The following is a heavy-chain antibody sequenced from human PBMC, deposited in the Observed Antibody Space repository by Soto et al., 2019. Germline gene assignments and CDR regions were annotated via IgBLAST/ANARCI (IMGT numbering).Heavy chain of an antibody. CDR2: IKQDGSEK. CDR3: ARVNVVRGVKRGGFDY. J-gene: IGHJ4*02. D-gene: IGHD3-10*01. Sequence: GGSLRLSCAASGFTFSSYWMSWVRQAPGKGLEWVANIKQDGSEKYYGDSVKGRLTISRDNAKNSLYLQMNSLRAEDTAVYYCARVNVVRGVKRGGFDYWGQGTLVTVSS. V-gene: IGHV3-7*01. CDR1: GFTFSSYW.